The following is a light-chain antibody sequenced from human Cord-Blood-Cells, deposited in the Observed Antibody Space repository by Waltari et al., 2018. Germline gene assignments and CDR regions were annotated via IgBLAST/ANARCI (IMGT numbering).Light chain of an antibody. CDR1: SSDVGSYNL. J-gene: IGLJ2*01. CDR2: EGS. V-gene: IGLV2-23*01. Sequence: QSALTQPASVSGSPGQSITISCTGTSSDVGSYNLVSWYQQHPGKAPKLMIYEGSKRPSGVSNLFSGSKSGNTASLTVAGLQAEDETEYYCCSYAGGSTLVFGGGTKLTVL. CDR3: CSYAGGSTLV.